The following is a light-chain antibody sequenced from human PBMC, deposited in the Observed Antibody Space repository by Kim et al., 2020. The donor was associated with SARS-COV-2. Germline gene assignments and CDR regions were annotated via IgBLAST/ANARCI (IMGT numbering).Light chain of an antibody. J-gene: IGKJ5*01. CDR2: GAS. V-gene: IGKV1-17*01. CDR1: QDIRND. Sequence: ASVGDRVTITCRASQDIRNDLGWYQQNPGRAPKRLIYGASSLQSGVPSRFSGSGSGTEYTLTISSVQPEDFATYFCLQHSTYPITFGQGTRLEIK. CDR3: LQHSTYPIT.